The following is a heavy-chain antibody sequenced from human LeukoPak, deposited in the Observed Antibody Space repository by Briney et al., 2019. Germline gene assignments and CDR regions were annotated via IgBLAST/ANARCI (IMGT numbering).Heavy chain of an antibody. CDR3: ARDRVQLWFEPIPYDAFDI. J-gene: IGHJ3*02. CDR1: GGSISSSSYY. Sequence: ASETLSLTCTVSGGSISSSSYYWGWIRQPPGKGLEWIGNIYYSGSTYYNPSLESRVTMSLDTSKNQFSLKLSSVTAADTAVYYCARDRVQLWFEPIPYDAFDIWGQGTMVTVSS. D-gene: IGHD5-18*01. CDR2: IYYSGST. V-gene: IGHV4-39*07.